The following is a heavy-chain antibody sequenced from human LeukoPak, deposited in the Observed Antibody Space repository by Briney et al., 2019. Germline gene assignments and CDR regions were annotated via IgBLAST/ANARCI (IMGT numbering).Heavy chain of an antibody. J-gene: IGHJ4*02. Sequence: PGRSLGLSCAASGFTFSSYGMHWVRQAPGKGLEWVAVIWYDGSNKYYADSVKGRFTISRDNSKNTLYLQMNSLRAEDTAVYYCARDPAPQDIVVVPAAYRAGAFDYWGQGTLVTVSS. CDR3: ARDPAPQDIVVVPAAYRAGAFDY. CDR2: IWYDGSNK. V-gene: IGHV3-33*01. D-gene: IGHD2-2*01. CDR1: GFTFSSYG.